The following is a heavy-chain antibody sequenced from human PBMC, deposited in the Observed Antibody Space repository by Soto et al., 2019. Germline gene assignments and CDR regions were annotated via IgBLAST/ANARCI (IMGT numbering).Heavy chain of an antibody. V-gene: IGHV3-23*01. CDR3: AKDPAGVLRFLEWSLYGMDV. D-gene: IGHD3-3*01. CDR2: ISGSGGST. J-gene: IGHJ6*02. CDR1: GFTFSSYA. Sequence: GGSLRLSCAASGFTFSSYAMSWVRQAPGKGLEWVSAISGSGGSTYYADSVKGRFTISRDNSKNTLYLQMNSLRAEDTAVYYCAKDPAGVLRFLEWSLYGMDVWGQGTTVTVPS.